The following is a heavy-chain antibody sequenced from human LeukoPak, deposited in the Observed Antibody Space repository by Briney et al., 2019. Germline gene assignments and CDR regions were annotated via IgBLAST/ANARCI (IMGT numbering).Heavy chain of an antibody. D-gene: IGHD3-10*01. CDR2: IKQDGSEK. J-gene: IGHJ5*02. V-gene: IGHV3-7*01. Sequence: GGSLRLSCVASGFTFSSYWMSWVRQTPGKGLGWVANIKQDGSEKNYIDSVKGRFTISRDNGKDSLYLQMNRLRADDTAIYYCARERGSGSYHPFDPWGQGTLAIVSS. CDR1: GFTFSSYW. CDR3: ARERGSGSYHPFDP.